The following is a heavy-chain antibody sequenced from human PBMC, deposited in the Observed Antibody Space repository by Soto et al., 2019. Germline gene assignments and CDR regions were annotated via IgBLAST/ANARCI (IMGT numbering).Heavy chain of an antibody. V-gene: IGHV3-33*01. J-gene: IGHJ4*02. CDR3: VRNSAATSPFYY. Sequence: QVQLVESGGGVVQPGRSLRLSCAASGFTFSNYGMHWVRQAPGKGLEWVAVIWYDGSNEYYEDSVKGRFTISRDNSQNTVYLQMNRLRAEETGVYYCVRNSAATSPFYYRGQGTLVTVSS. CDR2: IWYDGSNE. D-gene: IGHD5-12*01. CDR1: GFTFSNYG.